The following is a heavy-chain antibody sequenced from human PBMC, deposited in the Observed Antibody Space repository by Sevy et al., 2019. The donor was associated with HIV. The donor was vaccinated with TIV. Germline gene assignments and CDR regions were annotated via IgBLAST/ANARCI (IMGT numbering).Heavy chain of an antibody. CDR3: GRDNWGSIDY. CDR1: GGSLNTYG. D-gene: IGHD7-27*01. Sequence: SETLSLTCTVSGGSLNTYGWSWIRQPPEKGLEWIGYAYYNGGTNYNPSLKSRLTILVGTSERQFSLQLSSVTPADTAVYYCGRDNWGSIDYWGQGVLVTVSS. V-gene: IGHV4-59*01. CDR2: AYYNGGT. J-gene: IGHJ4*02.